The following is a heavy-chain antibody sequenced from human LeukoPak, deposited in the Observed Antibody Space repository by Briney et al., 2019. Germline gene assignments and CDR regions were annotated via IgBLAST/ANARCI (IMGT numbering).Heavy chain of an antibody. D-gene: IGHD3-22*01. J-gene: IGHJ4*02. CDR1: GYTFTSYD. CDR2: MNPNSGNT. V-gene: IGHV1-8*01. CDR3: ARISYYYDSSGYYFGY. Sequence: ASVKVSCKASGYTFTSYDINWVRQATGQGLEWMGWMNPNSGNTGYAQKFQGRVTVTRNTSISTAYMELSSLRSEDTAVYYCARISYYYDSSGYYFGYWGQGTLVTVSS.